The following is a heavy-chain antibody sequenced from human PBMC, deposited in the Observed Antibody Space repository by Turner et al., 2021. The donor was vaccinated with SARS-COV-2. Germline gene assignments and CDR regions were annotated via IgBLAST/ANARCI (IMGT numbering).Heavy chain of an antibody. J-gene: IGHJ6*02. CDR2: IYYSGSA. Sequence: QLQLQESGPGLVKPSETLSLTCTVSGGSISSSSYYWGWIRQPPGKGLEWIGNIYYSGSAYYHPSLKSRVTISVDPSKNQFSLKLTSVTAADTAVYYCARLMDTAMDYYGTDVWGQGTTVTVSS. V-gene: IGHV4-39*01. CDR3: ARLMDTAMDYYGTDV. CDR1: GGSISSSSYY. D-gene: IGHD5-18*01.